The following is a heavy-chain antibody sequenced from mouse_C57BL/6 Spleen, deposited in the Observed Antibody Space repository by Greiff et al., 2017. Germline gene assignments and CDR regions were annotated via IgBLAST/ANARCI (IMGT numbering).Heavy chain of an antibody. V-gene: IGHV1-55*01. CDR1: GYTFTSYW. CDR2: IYPGSGST. D-gene: IGHD1-1*01. Sequence: QVQLQQPGAELVKPGASVKMSCKASGYTFTSYWITWVKQRPGQGLEWIGDIYPGSGSTNYNEKFKSKATLTVDTSSSTAYMQLSSLTSEDSAVYYCARNGDYGSSFDYWGQGTTLTVSS. J-gene: IGHJ2*01. CDR3: ARNGDYGSSFDY.